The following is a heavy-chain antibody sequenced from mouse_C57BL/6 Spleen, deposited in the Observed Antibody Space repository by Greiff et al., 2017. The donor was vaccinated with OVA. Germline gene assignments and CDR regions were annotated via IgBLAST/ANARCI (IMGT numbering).Heavy chain of an antibody. J-gene: IGHJ1*03. CDR2: ISSGSSTI. Sequence: EVMLVESGGGLVKPGGSLKLSCAASGFTFSDYGMHWVRQAPEKGLEWVAYISSGSSTIYYADNAKNTLFLQMTSLRSEDTAMYYCARPGPRWYFDVWGTGTTVTVSS. CDR1: GFTFSDYG. CDR3: ARPGPRWYFDV. D-gene: IGHD3-1*01. V-gene: IGHV5-17*01.